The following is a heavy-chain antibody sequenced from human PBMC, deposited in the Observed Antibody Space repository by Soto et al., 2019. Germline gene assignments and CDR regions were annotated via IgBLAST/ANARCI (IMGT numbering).Heavy chain of an antibody. CDR3: ARALSLGTVTTSFDY. D-gene: IGHD4-17*01. CDR1: GGTFSSYA. J-gene: IGHJ4*02. V-gene: IGHV1-69*01. CDR2: IIPIFGTA. Sequence: QVQLVQSGAEVKKPGSSVKVSCKASGGTFSSYAISWVRQAPGQGLEWMGGIIPIFGTANYAQKFQGRVTITADESTSTADMELSSLRSDDTAVYYCARALSLGTVTTSFDYWGQGTLVTVSS.